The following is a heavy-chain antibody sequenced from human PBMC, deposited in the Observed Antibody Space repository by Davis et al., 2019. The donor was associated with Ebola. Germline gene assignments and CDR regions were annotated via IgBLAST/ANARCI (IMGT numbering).Heavy chain of an antibody. CDR2: INHSGST. J-gene: IGHJ6*02. Sequence: SETLSLTCAVYGGSFSGYYWSWIRQPPGKGLEWIGEINHSGSTNYNPSLKSRVTISVDTSKNQFSLKLSSVTAADTAVYYCARGRTIWYGMDVWSQGTTVTVSS. CDR1: GGSFSGYY. CDR3: ARGRTIWYGMDV. D-gene: IGHD3-3*01. V-gene: IGHV4-34*01.